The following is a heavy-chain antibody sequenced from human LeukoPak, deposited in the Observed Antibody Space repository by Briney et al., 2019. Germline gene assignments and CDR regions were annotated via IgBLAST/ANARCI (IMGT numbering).Heavy chain of an antibody. CDR2: ISSNGGST. Sequence: GGSLRLSCAASGFTFSSYAMHWVRQAPGKGLEYVSAISSNGGSTYYADSVKGRLTISRDNFKNTLYLQMGSLRAEDMAVYYCATYPPYFDYWGQGTLVTVSS. CDR3: ATYPPYFDY. D-gene: IGHD2-2*01. V-gene: IGHV3-64*02. CDR1: GFTFSSYA. J-gene: IGHJ4*02.